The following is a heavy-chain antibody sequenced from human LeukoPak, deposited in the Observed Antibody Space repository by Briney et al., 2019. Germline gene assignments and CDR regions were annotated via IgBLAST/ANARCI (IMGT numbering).Heavy chain of an antibody. CDR2: ISGSGGST. J-gene: IGHJ6*03. V-gene: IGHV3-23*01. D-gene: IGHD6-13*01. Sequence: GGSLRLSCAASGFTFSGYAMSWVRQAPGKGLEWVSAISGSGGSTYYADSVRGRFTISRDNSKNTLYLQMNSLRAEDTAVYYCAKRGSSSRNYYYYYMDVWGKGTTVTISS. CDR3: AKRGSSSRNYYYYYMDV. CDR1: GFTFSGYA.